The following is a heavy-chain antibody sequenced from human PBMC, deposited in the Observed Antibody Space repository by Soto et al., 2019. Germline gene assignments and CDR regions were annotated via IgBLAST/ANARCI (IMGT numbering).Heavy chain of an antibody. CDR2: ISDDGSNK. CDR1: GFNFRSYG. Sequence: PGGSLRLSCAASGFNFRSYGMNWVRQAPGKGLEWVAVISDDGSNKYYADSVKGRFAISRDNSKNTLYLRMNSLRAEDTAVYYCARESEDLTSNFDYWGQGTLVTVSS. CDR3: ARESEDLTSNFDY. J-gene: IGHJ4*02. V-gene: IGHV3-30*03.